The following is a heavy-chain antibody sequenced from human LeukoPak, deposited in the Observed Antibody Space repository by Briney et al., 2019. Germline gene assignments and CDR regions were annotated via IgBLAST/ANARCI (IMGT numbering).Heavy chain of an antibody. V-gene: IGHV4-59*01. D-gene: IGHD3-22*01. CDR2: IHYSGNT. J-gene: IGHJ6*02. Sequence: KTSETLSLTCIVSGGSIRNYYWNWIRQSPGKGLEWIGFIHYSGNTHYRPTLRSRVTMSIDTSKNQFSLKLTAVTAADTAVYYCARGGDSSGYLNHYYYGMDVWGQGTTVTVSS. CDR1: GGSIRNYY. CDR3: ARGGDSSGYLNHYYYGMDV.